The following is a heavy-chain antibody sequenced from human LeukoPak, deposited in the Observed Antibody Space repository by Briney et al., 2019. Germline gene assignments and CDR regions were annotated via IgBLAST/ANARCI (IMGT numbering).Heavy chain of an antibody. V-gene: IGHV3-30*02. Sequence: GGSLRLSCAASGFTFSSYGMHWVRQAPGKGLEWVAFIRYDGSNKNYADSVKGRFTISRDNSKNTLYLQMNSLRAEDTAVYYCARVGYCSGGSCYNFDYWGQGTLVTVSS. CDR3: ARVGYCSGGSCYNFDY. CDR2: IRYDGSNK. J-gene: IGHJ4*02. CDR1: GFTFSSYG. D-gene: IGHD2-15*01.